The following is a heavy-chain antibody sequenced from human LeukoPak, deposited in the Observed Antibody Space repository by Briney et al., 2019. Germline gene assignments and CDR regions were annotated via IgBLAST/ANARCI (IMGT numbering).Heavy chain of an antibody. D-gene: IGHD3-16*02. CDR1: GFTFNSYA. J-gene: IGHJ4*02. Sequence: GGSLRLSCAASGFTFNSYAMSWVRQAPGKGLEWVSTISGGDNNTYYADSVKGRFTISRDNSKNTVYLQMNILRAEDTAVYYCAKDHYDYIGGTYRDFDYWGRGTLVTVSS. V-gene: IGHV3-23*01. CDR2: ISGGDNNT. CDR3: AKDHYDYIGGTYRDFDY.